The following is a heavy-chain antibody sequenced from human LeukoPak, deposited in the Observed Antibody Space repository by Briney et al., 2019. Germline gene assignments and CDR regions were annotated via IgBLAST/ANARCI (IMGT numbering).Heavy chain of an antibody. CDR1: GGSISSSSYY. V-gene: IGHV4-39*07. Sequence: NPSETLSLTCTVSGGSISSSSYYWGWIRQPPGKGLEWIGSIYYSGSTYYNPSLKSRVSISVDTSKNQFSLNLTSVTAADTAVYYCARDLPYDFWSDTYTHWGQGILVTVSS. J-gene: IGHJ4*02. CDR2: IYYSGST. D-gene: IGHD3-3*01. CDR3: ARDLPYDFWSDTYTH.